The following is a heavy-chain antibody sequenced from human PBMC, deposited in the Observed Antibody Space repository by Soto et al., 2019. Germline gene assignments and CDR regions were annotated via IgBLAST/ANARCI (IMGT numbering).Heavy chain of an antibody. V-gene: IGHV1-69*01. CDR1: GGTFSSYA. D-gene: IGHD2-2*01. J-gene: IGHJ6*02. CDR3: ARSQGSSTSLEIYYYYYYGMDV. CDR2: IIPISDTT. Sequence: QVQLVQSGAEVKKPGSSVKVSCKASGGTFSSYAISWVRQAPGQGPEWMGGIIPISDTTNYAQKFQVRVTITADESTSTAYMALSSRRSEDTAVYYCARSQGSSTSLEIYYYYYYGMDVWGQGTTVTVSS.